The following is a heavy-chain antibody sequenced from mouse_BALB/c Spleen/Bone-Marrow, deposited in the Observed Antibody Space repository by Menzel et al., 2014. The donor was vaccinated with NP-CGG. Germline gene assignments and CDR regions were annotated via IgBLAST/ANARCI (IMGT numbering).Heavy chain of an antibody. CDR3: ARGDGFAWFAY. V-gene: IGHV1S81*02. Sequence: VQLQQSGAELVKPGASVKLSCKASGYTFTSYWMHWVMRRPGQGLEWIGEINPSNGRTNYNEKFKSKATLTVDKSSSTAYMQLSSLTSEDSAVYYCARGDGFAWFAYWGQGTLVTVSA. J-gene: IGHJ3*01. CDR1: GYTFTSYW. D-gene: IGHD3-3*01. CDR2: INPSNGRT.